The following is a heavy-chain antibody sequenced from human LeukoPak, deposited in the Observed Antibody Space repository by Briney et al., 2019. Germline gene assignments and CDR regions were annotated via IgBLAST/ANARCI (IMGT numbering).Heavy chain of an antibody. CDR2: MNPNSGNT. CDR3: ARERGGGTTGTMTYDI. J-gene: IGHJ3*02. D-gene: IGHD1-1*01. V-gene: IGHV1-8*01. CDR1: GYTFTSYD. Sequence: GASVKVSCKASGYTFTSYDINWVRQATGQGLEWMGWMNPNSGNTGYARKFQGRVTMTRNTSINTAYMELSSLRSEDTPVYYCARERGGGTTGTMTYDIWGQGTMVTVSS.